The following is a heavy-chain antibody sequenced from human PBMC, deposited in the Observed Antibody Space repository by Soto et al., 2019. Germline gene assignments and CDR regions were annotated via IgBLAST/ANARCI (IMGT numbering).Heavy chain of an antibody. CDR1: GYTFASYG. V-gene: IGHV1-18*01. J-gene: IGHJ4*02. Sequence: QVQLVQSGTEVTKPGASVKVACKTSGYTFASYGISWVRQAPGQGLEWMGWISGYNGHTSYAQNVHDIVTMTTATAMSTAYMEVRSLRSDDTAIYFCARDVRSIVEVVAGRLLDFWGQGTLVTVSS. CDR3: ARDVRSIVEVVAGRLLDF. CDR2: ISGYNGHT. D-gene: IGHD2-15*01.